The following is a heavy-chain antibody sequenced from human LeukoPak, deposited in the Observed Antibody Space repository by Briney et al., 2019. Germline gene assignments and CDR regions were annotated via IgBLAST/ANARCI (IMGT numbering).Heavy chain of an antibody. V-gene: IGHV4-34*01. Sequence: SETLSLTCAVYGGSFSGYYWSWIRQPPGKGLEWIGEINHSGSTNYNPSLKSRVTISVETSKNQFFLRLNSVTAADTAVYYCARLYDILTGYYYYFDYWGQGTLATVSS. CDR3: ARLYDILTGYYYYFDY. CDR2: INHSGST. CDR1: GGSFSGYY. J-gene: IGHJ4*02. D-gene: IGHD3-9*01.